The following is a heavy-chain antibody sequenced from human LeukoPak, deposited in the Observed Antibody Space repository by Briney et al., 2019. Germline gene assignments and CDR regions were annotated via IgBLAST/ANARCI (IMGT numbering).Heavy chain of an antibody. D-gene: IGHD3-3*01. J-gene: IGHJ4*02. Sequence: SVEVSCKASGGTFSSYAISWVRQAPGQGLEWMGGIIPIFGTANYAQKFQGRVTITADESTSTAYMELSSLRPEDTAVYYCARENRITIFGVVITPPYYFDYWGQGTLVTVSS. CDR3: ARENRITIFGVVITPPYYFDY. CDR1: GGTFSSYA. CDR2: IIPIFGTA. V-gene: IGHV1-69*01.